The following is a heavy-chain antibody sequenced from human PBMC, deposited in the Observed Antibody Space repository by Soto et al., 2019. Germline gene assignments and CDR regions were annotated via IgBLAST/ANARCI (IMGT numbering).Heavy chain of an antibody. V-gene: IGHV2-70*20. D-gene: IGHD3-22*01. Sequence: ERPVGKPTQSLRLPCTFKGFSLSTSGMCVSWVRQPPGKALEWLALIDWDDDKYYSTSLKTRLTISKDTSKNQVVLTMTHMDPVDTATYYCARISRQRMIVWSGYYDDGMDVWGQGSTFTVS. CDR2: IDWDDDK. CDR1: GFSLSTSGMC. J-gene: IGHJ6*02. CDR3: ARISRQRMIVWSGYYDDGMDV.